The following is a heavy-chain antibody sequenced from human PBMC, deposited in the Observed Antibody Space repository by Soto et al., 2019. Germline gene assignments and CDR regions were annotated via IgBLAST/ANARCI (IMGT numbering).Heavy chain of an antibody. CDR1: GFTFSSYS. J-gene: IGHJ4*02. D-gene: IGHD1-26*01. Sequence: PXGSLGLSSAACGFTFSSYSLNWVRQAPGKGLEWISYINSDISVTNYADSVKGRVTISRDNAKDSVYLQMNSLRDEDTAVYYCARDHSILGVLGYWGPGTLVTVSS. CDR3: ARDHSILGVLGY. CDR2: INSDISVT. V-gene: IGHV3-48*02.